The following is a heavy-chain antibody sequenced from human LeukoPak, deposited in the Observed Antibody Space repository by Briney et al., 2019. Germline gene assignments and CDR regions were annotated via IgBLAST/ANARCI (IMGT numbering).Heavy chain of an antibody. CDR1: GFTFNTYW. D-gene: IGHD7-27*01. CDR3: ARKLGRYFDY. V-gene: IGHV3-7*01. Sequence: GGSLRLSCAASGFTFNTYWMAWVRQAPGMGLEWVANIKEDGSEKDYVDSVKGRFTISRDNAKNSLYLQMNSLRAEDTAVYYCARKLGRYFDYWGQGTLVTVSS. J-gene: IGHJ4*02. CDR2: IKEDGSEK.